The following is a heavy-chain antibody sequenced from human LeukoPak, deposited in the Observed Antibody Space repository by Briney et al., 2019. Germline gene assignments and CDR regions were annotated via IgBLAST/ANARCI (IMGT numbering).Heavy chain of an antibody. CDR3: ARHISDCGGDCPFDY. CDR1: GYRSTSYW. CDR2: IYPGDSDT. Sequence: GESLKISCKGSGYRSTSYWIGWVRQMPGKGLEWMGMIYPGDSDTRYSPSFEGQVTISADKSIATAYLQWSGLKASDTAMYYCARHISDCGGDCPFDYWGQGTLVTVSS. V-gene: IGHV5-51*01. D-gene: IGHD2-21*02. J-gene: IGHJ4*02.